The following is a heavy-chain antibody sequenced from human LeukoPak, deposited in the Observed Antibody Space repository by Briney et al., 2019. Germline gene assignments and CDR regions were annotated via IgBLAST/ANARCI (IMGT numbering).Heavy chain of an antibody. J-gene: IGHJ4*02. V-gene: IGHV1-18*01. Sequence: ASVKVSCKASGYAFTNYGLGWVRQAPGQGLEWMGWINPDHGNTHCAQNFQGRVTMTTEASTNTAYMDLRSLRSDDTALYYCGRVGTGSYYLDSWGQGTLVTVSS. CDR1: GYAFTNYG. D-gene: IGHD1-26*01. CDR3: GRVGTGSYYLDS. CDR2: INPDHGNT.